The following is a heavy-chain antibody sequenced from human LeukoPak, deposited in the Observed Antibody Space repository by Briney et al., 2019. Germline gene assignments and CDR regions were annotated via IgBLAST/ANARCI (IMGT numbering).Heavy chain of an antibody. J-gene: IGHJ3*02. V-gene: IGHV1-2*02. Sequence: ASVKVSCKASGNTFTDYYLHWVRQAPGQSLEWMGWINPKSGGTNYAQKFQGRVTMTRGTSTSTAYMELTRLRTDDTAVYYCARPYGSGRRAAFDIWGQGTLVSVSS. CDR3: ARPYGSGRRAAFDI. CDR2: INPKSGGT. CDR1: GNTFTDYY. D-gene: IGHD3-10*01.